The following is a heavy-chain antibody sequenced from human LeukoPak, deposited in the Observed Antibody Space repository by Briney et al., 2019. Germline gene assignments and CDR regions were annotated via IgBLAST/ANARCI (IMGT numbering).Heavy chain of an antibody. CDR2: INAGNGNT. CDR3: ARARGWPLYYYGMDV. D-gene: IGHD6-19*01. J-gene: IGHJ6*02. CDR1: GYTFTSYA. V-gene: IGHV1-3*01. Sequence: GASVKVSCTASGYTFTSYAMHWVRQAPGQRLEWMGWINAGNGNTKYSQKFQGRVTITRDTSASTAYMELSSLRSEDTAVYYCARARGWPLYYYGMDVWGQGTTVTVSS.